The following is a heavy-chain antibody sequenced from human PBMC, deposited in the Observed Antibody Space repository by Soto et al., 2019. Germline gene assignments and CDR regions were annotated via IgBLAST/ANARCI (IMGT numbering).Heavy chain of an antibody. Sequence: GGSLRLSCAASGFTFSSYAMHWVRQAPGKGLEWVAVISYDGSNKYYADSVNGRFTISRDNSKNTLYLQMNSLRAEDTAVYYCARDKRDLRFLEWSYYFDFWGQGTLVTVYS. CDR3: ARDKRDLRFLEWSYYFDF. V-gene: IGHV3-30-3*01. CDR1: GFTFSSYA. D-gene: IGHD3-3*01. J-gene: IGHJ4*02. CDR2: ISYDGSNK.